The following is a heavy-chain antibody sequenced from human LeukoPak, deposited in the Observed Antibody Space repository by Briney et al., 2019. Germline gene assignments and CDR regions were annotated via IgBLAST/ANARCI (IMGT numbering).Heavy chain of an antibody. CDR2: IYYSGST. V-gene: IGHV4-39*07. Sequence: SETLSLTCTVSGGSISSSSYYWGWIRQPPGKGLEWIGSIYYSGSTYYNPSLKSRVTISADTSKNQFSLKLSSVTAADTAVYYCARVGPYYYDSSGSNWGQGTLVTVSS. CDR1: GGSISSSSYY. J-gene: IGHJ4*02. D-gene: IGHD3-22*01. CDR3: ARVGPYYYDSSGSN.